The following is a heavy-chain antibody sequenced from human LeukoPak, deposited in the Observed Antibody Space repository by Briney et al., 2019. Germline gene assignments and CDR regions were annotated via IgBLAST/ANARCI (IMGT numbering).Heavy chain of an antibody. J-gene: IGHJ5*02. CDR2: INHSGST. V-gene: IGHV4-34*01. Sequence: SETRSLTCAVYGGSFSGYYWSWIRQPPGKGLEWIGEINHSGSTNYNPSLKSRVTISVDTSKNQFSLNLRSVTAADTPVYYCARGRGYCSGGSCINWIDPWGQGTLVTV. CDR3: ARGRGYCSGGSCINWIDP. CDR1: GGSFSGYY. D-gene: IGHD2-15*01.